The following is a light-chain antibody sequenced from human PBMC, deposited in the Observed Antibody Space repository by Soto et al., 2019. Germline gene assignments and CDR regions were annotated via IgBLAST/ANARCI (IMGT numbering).Light chain of an antibody. J-gene: IGLJ3*02. CDR2: RND. V-gene: IGLV1-47*01. CDR3: AAWDDSLSALV. Sequence: QSVLTQPTSASGTPGQRVTISCSGSSSNIESNYVYWYQQLPGSAPKLLIYRNDQRPSAVPDRFSGSKSGTSASLAISGLRSEDEADYYCAAWDDSLSALVFGGGTKVTVL. CDR1: SSNIESNY.